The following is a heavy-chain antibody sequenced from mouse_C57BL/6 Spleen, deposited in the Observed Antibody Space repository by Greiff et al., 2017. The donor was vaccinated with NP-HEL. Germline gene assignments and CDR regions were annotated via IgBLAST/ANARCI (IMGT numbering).Heavy chain of an antibody. CDR2: IYPGDGDT. Sequence: QVQLQQPGAELVKPGASVKISCKASGYAFSSSWMNWVKQRPGKGLEWIGRIYPGDGDTNYNGKFKGKATLTADKSSSTAYMQLSSLTSEDSAVYFCARRGHAMDYWGQGTSVTVSS. J-gene: IGHJ4*01. CDR1: GYAFSSSW. CDR3: ARRGHAMDY. D-gene: IGHD3-3*01. V-gene: IGHV1-82*01.